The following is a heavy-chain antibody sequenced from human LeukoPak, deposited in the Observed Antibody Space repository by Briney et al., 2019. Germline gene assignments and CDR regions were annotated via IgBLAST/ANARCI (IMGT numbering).Heavy chain of an antibody. CDR3: MRRYCSGGSCFRQPGAVVLDY. CDR2: IYHSGST. CDR1: GGSISSSNW. D-gene: IGHD2-15*01. J-gene: IGHJ4*02. Sequence: PSETLSLTCAVSGGSISSSNWWSWVRQPPGKGLEWIGEIYHSGSTNYNPSLKSRVTISVDKSKNQFSLKLSSVTAADTAVYYCMRRYCSGGSCFRQPGAVVLDYWGQGTLVTVSS. V-gene: IGHV4-4*02.